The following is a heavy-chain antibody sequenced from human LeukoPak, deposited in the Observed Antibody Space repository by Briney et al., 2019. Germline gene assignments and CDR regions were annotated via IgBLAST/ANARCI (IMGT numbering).Heavy chain of an antibody. CDR1: GGTFSRYA. D-gene: IGHD1-26*01. CDR3: AAIVGATNYYYGMDV. V-gene: IGHV1-69*01. Sequence: PSVKVSCKASGGTFSRYAISWVRQAPGQGLEWMGGIIPIFGTANYAQKFQGRVTITADESTSTAYMELSSLRSEDTAVYYCAAIVGATNYYYGMDVWGQGTTVTVSS. J-gene: IGHJ6*02. CDR2: IIPIFGTA.